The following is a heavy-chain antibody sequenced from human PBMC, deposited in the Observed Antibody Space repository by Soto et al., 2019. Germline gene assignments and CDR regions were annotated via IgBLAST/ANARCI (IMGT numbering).Heavy chain of an antibody. Sequence: GGSLRLSCAASGFDVSNTDMSWVRQAPGKGLEWVAVISYDGSNKYYADSVKGRFTISRDNSKNTLYLQMNSLRAEDTALYYCARADCTGAYCYSWPFNYGVDVWGQGTTVTVSS. CDR1: GFDVSNTD. D-gene: IGHD2-15*01. CDR3: ARADCTGAYCYSWPFNYGVDV. V-gene: IGHV3-30-3*01. J-gene: IGHJ6*02. CDR2: ISYDGSNK.